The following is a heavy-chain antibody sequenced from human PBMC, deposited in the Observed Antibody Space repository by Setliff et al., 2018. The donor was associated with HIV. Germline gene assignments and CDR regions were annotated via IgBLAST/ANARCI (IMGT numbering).Heavy chain of an antibody. CDR2: ISAYNGNT. D-gene: IGHD3-22*01. CDR3: AREIGDYYDSSGYYPPTDYYYGMDV. CDR1: GYTFTSYD. V-gene: IGHV1-18*01. Sequence: ASVKVSCKASGYTFTSYDISWVRQAAGQGLEWMGWISAYNGNTNYAKKLQGRVTMTTDTSTSTAYMELRSLRSDDTAVYYCAREIGDYYDSSGYYPPTDYYYGMDVWGQGTTVTVSS. J-gene: IGHJ6*02.